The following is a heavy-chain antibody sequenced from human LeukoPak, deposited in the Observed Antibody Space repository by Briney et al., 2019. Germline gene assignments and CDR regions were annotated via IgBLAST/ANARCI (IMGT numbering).Heavy chain of an antibody. CDR1: GFTFSSYW. Sequence: PGGSLRLSCAASGFTFSSYWMTWVRQAPGKGLEWVANIKKDGSEKYYVGSVKGRFTISRDNARNSVYLQMSSLRAEDTAVYYCARQGHRLTLVDYYGMDVWGQGTTVTVSS. V-gene: IGHV3-7*01. CDR3: ARQGHRLTLVDYYGMDV. D-gene: IGHD1-26*01. CDR2: IKKDGSEK. J-gene: IGHJ6*02.